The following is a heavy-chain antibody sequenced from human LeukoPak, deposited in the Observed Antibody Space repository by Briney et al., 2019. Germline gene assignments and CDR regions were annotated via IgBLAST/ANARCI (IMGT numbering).Heavy chain of an antibody. Sequence: SETLSLTCTVSGGSISSDGYYWSWIRQPPGKGLEWIGYIYYTGSTYYNPSLRSRVTISVDTSKNQFSLKLSSVTAADTAVYYCARSEYYGSGTPGPWGQGTLVTVSS. CDR2: IYYTGST. V-gene: IGHV4-31*03. CDR1: GGSISSDGYY. CDR3: ARSEYYGSGTPGP. J-gene: IGHJ5*02. D-gene: IGHD3-10*01.